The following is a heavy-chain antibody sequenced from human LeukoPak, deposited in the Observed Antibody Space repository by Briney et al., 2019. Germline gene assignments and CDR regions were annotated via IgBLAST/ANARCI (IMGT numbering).Heavy chain of an antibody. CDR3: ATNGPGIAVAGYVDY. V-gene: IGHV3-30*03. CDR2: ISYDGSND. Sequence: GRSLRLSCAASGFTFSSYGMHWVRRAPGKGLEWVAVISYDGSNDYYADSVKGRFTISRDNSKNTLYLQMNSLRAEDTAVYYCATNGPGIAVAGYVDYWGQGTLVTVSS. D-gene: IGHD6-19*01. J-gene: IGHJ4*02. CDR1: GFTFSSYG.